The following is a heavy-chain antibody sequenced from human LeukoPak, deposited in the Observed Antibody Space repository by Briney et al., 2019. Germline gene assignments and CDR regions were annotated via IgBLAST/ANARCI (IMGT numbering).Heavy chain of an antibody. CDR1: GGSISSYY. CDR2: INHSGST. CDR3: ARGLPRYYGSGSYGGKTDY. J-gene: IGHJ4*02. D-gene: IGHD3-10*01. Sequence: ETLSLTCTVSGGSISSYYWNWVRQPPGKGLEWIGEINHSGSTNYNPSLKSRVTISVDTSKNQFSLKLSSVTAADTAVYYCARGLPRYYGSGSYGGKTDYWGQGTLVTVSS. V-gene: IGHV4-34*01.